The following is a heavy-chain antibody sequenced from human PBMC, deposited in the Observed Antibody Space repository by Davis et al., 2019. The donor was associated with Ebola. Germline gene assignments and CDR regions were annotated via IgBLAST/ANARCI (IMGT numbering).Heavy chain of an antibody. CDR2: IYYSGST. J-gene: IGHJ6*02. D-gene: IGHD1-7*01. V-gene: IGHV4-59*01. CDR3: ARGLYNWNYFGNYYYYYGMDV. CDR1: GGSISSYY. Sequence: SETLSLTCTVSGGSISSYYWSWIRQPPGKGLEWIGYIYYSGSTNYNPSLKSRVTISVDMSKNQFSLKLSSVTAADTAVYYCARGLYNWNYFGNYYYYYGMDVWGQGTTVTVSS.